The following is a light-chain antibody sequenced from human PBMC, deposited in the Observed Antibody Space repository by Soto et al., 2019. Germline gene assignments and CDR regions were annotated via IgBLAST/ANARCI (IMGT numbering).Light chain of an antibody. CDR2: DAS. Sequence: DIQMTQFPSTLSASVGDRVTITCRASQSIGSWLAWYQQKPGTAPKLLIYDASSLESGVPSSFSGSGSGTEFTLTISSLQPDDFATYYCQQYNSYSTFGQGTKVDIK. V-gene: IGKV1-5*01. CDR1: QSIGSW. J-gene: IGKJ1*01. CDR3: QQYNSYST.